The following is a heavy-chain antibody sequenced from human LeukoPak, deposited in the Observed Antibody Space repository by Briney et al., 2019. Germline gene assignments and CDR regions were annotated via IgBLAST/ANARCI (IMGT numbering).Heavy chain of an antibody. D-gene: IGHD4-11*01. V-gene: IGHV3-64*01. CDR3: AKVGLTVTTILDYFDF. CDR1: GFTFSSYA. J-gene: IGHJ4*02. CDR2: ISSNGGST. Sequence: GGSLRLSCAASGFTFSSYAMHWVRQAPGKGLEYVSAISSNGGSTYYANSVKGRFTISRDNSKNTLYLQMNSLRAEDTAVYYCAKVGLTVTTILDYFDFWGQGTLVTVSS.